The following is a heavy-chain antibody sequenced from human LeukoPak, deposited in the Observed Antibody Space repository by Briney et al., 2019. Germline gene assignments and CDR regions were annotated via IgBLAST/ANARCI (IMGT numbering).Heavy chain of an antibody. CDR3: AKVGRSTRPGY. J-gene: IGHJ4*02. V-gene: IGHV3-48*03. Sequence: PGGSLRLSCAASGFTFSTCEMNWVRQAPGKGLEWVSYIDSSSSSIYYADSVKGRFTIPRDNAKNSLYLQMNSLRAEDTAVYYCAKVGRSTRPGYWGQGTLVTVSS. CDR2: IDSSSSSI. D-gene: IGHD6-6*01. CDR1: GFTFSTCE.